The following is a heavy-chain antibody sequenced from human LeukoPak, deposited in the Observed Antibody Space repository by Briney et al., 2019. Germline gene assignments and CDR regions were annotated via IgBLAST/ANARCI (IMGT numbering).Heavy chain of an antibody. D-gene: IGHD2-8*01. CDR2: IKEDGSER. CDR1: AFIFSGHW. J-gene: IGHJ4*02. Sequence: GGSLRLSCEGSAFIFSGHWMNWVRQTPGKGLEWVASIKEDGSERQYVDSVKGRFSISRDNTKGSLFLQLNSLRAEDTAVYYCGRRRGMGSLDYWGQGTLVTVSS. V-gene: IGHV3-7*03. CDR3: GRRRGMGSLDY.